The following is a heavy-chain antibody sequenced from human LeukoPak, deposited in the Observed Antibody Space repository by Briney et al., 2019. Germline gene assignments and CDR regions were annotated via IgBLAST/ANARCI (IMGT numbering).Heavy chain of an antibody. CDR2: INPYSGDT. Sequence: ASVKVSCKASGYTFTDYYLHWVRQAPGEGLEWMGCINPYSGDTKHAQNFQGRVTLTRDTSIGIAYLELRSLRRDDTATYYCAKNGAYGWQFDNWGQGTLVTVSS. J-gene: IGHJ4*02. CDR3: AKNGAYGWQFDN. CDR1: GYTFTDYY. D-gene: IGHD4-17*01. V-gene: IGHV1-2*02.